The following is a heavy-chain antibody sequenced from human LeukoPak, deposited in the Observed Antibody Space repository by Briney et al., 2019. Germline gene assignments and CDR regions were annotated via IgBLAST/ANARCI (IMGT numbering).Heavy chain of an antibody. D-gene: IGHD1-26*01. V-gene: IGHV6-1*01. CDR2: TYYRSKWYN. Sequence: SQTLSLTCALSGDSFSSNSAAWHWIRQSPSRGLEWLVRTYYRSKWYNDYAASVKSRITINPDTSKNQFSLQLNSVTPEDTAVYYCARDLVGGLLFDYWGQGTLVTVSS. CDR3: ARDLVGGLLFDY. J-gene: IGHJ4*02. CDR1: GDSFSSNSAA.